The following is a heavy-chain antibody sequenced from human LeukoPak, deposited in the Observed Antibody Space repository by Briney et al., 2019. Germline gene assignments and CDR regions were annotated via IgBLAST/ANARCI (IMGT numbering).Heavy chain of an antibody. D-gene: IGHD3-10*01. V-gene: IGHV3-23*01. CDR2: ITSGGTT. J-gene: IGHJ4*02. CDR1: GFTFSSYA. CDR3: ARVGVWSGYFDY. Sequence: PGGSLRLSCAASGFTFSSYAMSWVRQAPGKGLEWVSAITSGGTTYYADSVKGRFTISRDNSKNTLYLQMNSLRAEDTAVYYCARVGVWSGYFDYWGQGTLVTVSS.